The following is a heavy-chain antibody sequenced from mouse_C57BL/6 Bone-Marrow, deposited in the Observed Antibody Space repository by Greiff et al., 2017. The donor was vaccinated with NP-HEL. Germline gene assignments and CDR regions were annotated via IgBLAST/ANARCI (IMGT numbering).Heavy chain of an antibody. CDR2: IHPNSGST. CDR1: GYTFTSYW. V-gene: IGHV1-64*01. J-gene: IGHJ2*01. CDR3: ARRLLRESYFDY. D-gene: IGHD1-1*01. Sequence: VKLQQPGAELVKPGASVKLSCKASGYTFTSYWMHWVKQRPGQGLEWIGMIHPNSGSTNYNEKFKSKATLTVDKSSSTAYMQLSSLTSEDSAVYYCARRLLRESYFDYWGQGTTLTVSS.